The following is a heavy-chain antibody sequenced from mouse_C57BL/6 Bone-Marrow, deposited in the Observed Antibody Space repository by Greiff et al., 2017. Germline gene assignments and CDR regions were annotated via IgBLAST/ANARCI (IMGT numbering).Heavy chain of an antibody. Sequence: QVQLQQPGAELVKPGASVKLSCKASGYTFTSYWMPWVKQRPGRGLEWIGRIDPISGGTKYNEKFKSKATLTVDKHTNTAYMQLSSLTSEDSAVEDCAHGNYFYWYFAVWGTGTTVTVSS. CDR2: IDPISGGT. D-gene: IGHD2-1*01. CDR3: AHGNYFYWYFAV. J-gene: IGHJ1*03. CDR1: GYTFTSYW. V-gene: IGHV1-72*01.